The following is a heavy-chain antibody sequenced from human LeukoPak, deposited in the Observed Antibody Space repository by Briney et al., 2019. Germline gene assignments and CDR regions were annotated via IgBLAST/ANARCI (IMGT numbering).Heavy chain of an antibody. CDR3: ARGAPPDY. V-gene: IGHV3-30-3*01. CDR2: ISYDGINK. CDR1: GFPFSTYA. J-gene: IGHJ4*02. Sequence: GGSLILSCAASGFPFSTYAMYWVRQAPGKGLEWVAVISYDGINKNSADSVKGRFTISRDNSKNTLYLQMNSLSGEDTAVYYCARGAPPDYWGQGTLVTVSS.